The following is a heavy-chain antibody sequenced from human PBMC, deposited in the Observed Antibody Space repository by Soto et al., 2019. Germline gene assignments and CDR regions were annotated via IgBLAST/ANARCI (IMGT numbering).Heavy chain of an antibody. J-gene: IGHJ3*02. CDR3: TRDLDYGGNSDSIDI. V-gene: IGHV1-69*02. D-gene: IGHD4-17*01. CDR1: GGTFSNDI. Sequence: SVKVSCKTSGGTFSNDIITWVRQAPGQGLEWMGRIIPLLDIANYAQKFQGRVTITADKSTSTAYMELNSLRSEDTAMYYCTRDLDYGGNSDSIDIWGQGTMVTVSS. CDR2: IIPLLDIA.